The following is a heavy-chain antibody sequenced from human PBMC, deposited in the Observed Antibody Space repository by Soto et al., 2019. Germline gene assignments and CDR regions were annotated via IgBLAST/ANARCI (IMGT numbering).Heavy chain of an antibody. CDR1: GGTFSSDA. Sequence: ASVKVSCKASGGTFSSDAISWVRQAPGQGLEWMGGIIPIFGTANYAQKFQGRVTITADKSTSTAYMELSSLRSEDTAVYYCANSSSWYDWFDPWGQGTLVTVSS. V-gene: IGHV1-69*06. CDR3: ANSSSWYDWFDP. CDR2: IIPIFGTA. D-gene: IGHD6-13*01. J-gene: IGHJ5*02.